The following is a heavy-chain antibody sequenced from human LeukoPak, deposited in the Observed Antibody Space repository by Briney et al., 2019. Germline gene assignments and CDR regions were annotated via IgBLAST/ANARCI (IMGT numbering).Heavy chain of an antibody. Sequence: SKTLSLTCTVSGASISSGDYYWSWIRQPPGKGLEWIGYIYYSGTTNYNPSLKTRVTISVDTSKNQFSLKLSSVTAADTAVYYCARGPNYVWGSYRYFDYWGQGILVTVSS. CDR1: GASISSGDYY. CDR2: IYYSGTT. J-gene: IGHJ4*02. V-gene: IGHV4-30-4*01. CDR3: ARGPNYVWGSYRYFDY. D-gene: IGHD3-16*02.